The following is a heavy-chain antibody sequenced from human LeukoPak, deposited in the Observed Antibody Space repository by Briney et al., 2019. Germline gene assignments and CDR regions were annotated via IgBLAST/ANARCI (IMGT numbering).Heavy chain of an antibody. D-gene: IGHD3-10*01. V-gene: IGHV4-39*01. J-gene: IGHJ4*02. CDR3: ASQGSGSADY. CDR1: GGSISSSSYY. Sequence: SETLSLTCTVSGGSISSSSYYWGWIRQPPGKGLEWIGSIYHSGSTYYNPSLKSRVTISVDTSKNQFSLKLSSVTAADTAVYYCASQGSGSADYWGQGTLVTVSS. CDR2: IYHSGST.